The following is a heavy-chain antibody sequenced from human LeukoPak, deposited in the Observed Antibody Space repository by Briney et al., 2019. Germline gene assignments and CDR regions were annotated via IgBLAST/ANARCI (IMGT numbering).Heavy chain of an antibody. Sequence: PGGSLRLSCAASGFTFSSYGMHWVRQAPGKGLEWVAFIRYDGSNKYYADSAKGRFTISRDNSQNTLYLHMSSLRAEDTAIYYCATEQEGRRAAFDHWGQGTLVTVSS. D-gene: IGHD1/OR15-1a*01. V-gene: IGHV3-30*02. CDR1: GFTFSSYG. J-gene: IGHJ4*02. CDR2: IRYDGSNK. CDR3: ATEQEGRRAAFDH.